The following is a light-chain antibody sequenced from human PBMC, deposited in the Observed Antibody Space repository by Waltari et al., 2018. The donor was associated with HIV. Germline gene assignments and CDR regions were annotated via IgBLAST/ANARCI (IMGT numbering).Light chain of an antibody. J-gene: IGLJ1*01. Sequence: QSVLTQSPSASGTPGQRVTISCSGSSSNIGSNAVDWYQHLPGTAPKLLIHTNNQRPSVFPDRFPGSQAGTSASLAISGLQSEDESDYYCAAWDDSLNGYVFGSGTKVTVL. CDR3: AAWDDSLNGYV. CDR2: TNN. CDR1: SSNIGSNA. V-gene: IGLV1-44*01.